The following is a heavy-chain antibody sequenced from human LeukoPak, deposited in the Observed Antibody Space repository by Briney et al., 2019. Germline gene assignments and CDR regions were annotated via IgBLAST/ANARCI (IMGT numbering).Heavy chain of an antibody. J-gene: IGHJ4*02. V-gene: IGHV4-34*01. Sequence: SETLSLSCAVYGGSFSGYYWSWIRQSPQQGLEWIGEINHSGSTNYNPSFKSRVTMSVDTSKSQFSLKLSSMTAADTAVYYCARSHDYDSSGYSDDYWGQGILVTVSS. D-gene: IGHD3-22*01. CDR3: ARSHDYDSSGYSDDY. CDR2: INHSGST. CDR1: GGSFSGYY.